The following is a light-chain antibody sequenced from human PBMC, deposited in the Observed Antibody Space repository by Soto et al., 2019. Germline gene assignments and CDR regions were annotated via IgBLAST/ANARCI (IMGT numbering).Light chain of an antibody. Sequence: QSALTQPPSASGTPGQRVTISFSGSSSNIGSNYVYWYQQLPGTAPKLLIYRNNQRPSGVPDRFSGSKSGTSASLDISGLRSEDEADYYCQAWDDSLSGLVFGGGTKVTVL. CDR3: QAWDDSLSGLV. CDR2: RNN. V-gene: IGLV1-47*01. CDR1: SSNIGSNY. J-gene: IGLJ2*01.